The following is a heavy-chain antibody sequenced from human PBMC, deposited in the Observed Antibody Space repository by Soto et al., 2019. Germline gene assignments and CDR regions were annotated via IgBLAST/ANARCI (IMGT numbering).Heavy chain of an antibody. J-gene: IGHJ6*02. CDR1: GGSFSGYY. Sequence: SETLSLTCAVYGGSFSGYYWSWIRQPPGKGLEWIGEINHSGSTNYNPSLKSRVTISVDTSKNQFSLKLSSVTAADTAVYYCARELGTVTSGRVHYYYGMDVWGQGTTVTVSS. CDR2: INHSGST. V-gene: IGHV4-34*01. CDR3: ARELGTVTSGRVHYYYGMDV. D-gene: IGHD4-4*01.